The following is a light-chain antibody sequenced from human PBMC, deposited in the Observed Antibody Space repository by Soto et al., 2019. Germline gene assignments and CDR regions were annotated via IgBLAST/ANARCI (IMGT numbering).Light chain of an antibody. CDR1: QSISSY. V-gene: IGKV1-39*01. CDR3: QQSYSTPVT. CDR2: AAS. J-gene: IGKJ4*02. Sequence: DIQMTQSPSSLSASVEDRVTITCLASQSISSYLNWYQQKPGKDPKLLIYAASSFQSGFPSRFSGSGSGTDFTLTISSLQPEDFATYYCQQSYSTPVTFGRGTKVDI.